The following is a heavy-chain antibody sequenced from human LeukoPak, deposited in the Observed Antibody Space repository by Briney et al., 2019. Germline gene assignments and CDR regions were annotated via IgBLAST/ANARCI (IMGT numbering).Heavy chain of an antibody. Sequence: SETLSLTCTVSGGSISSGDYYWSWIRQPPGKGLEWIGYIYYSGSTYYNPSLKSRVTISVDTSKNQFSLKLSSVTAADTAVYYRARGQSGWAPTDYWGRGTLVTVSS. J-gene: IGHJ4*02. CDR1: GGSISSGDYY. V-gene: IGHV4-30-4*01. D-gene: IGHD3-3*01. CDR3: ARGQSGWAPTDY. CDR2: IYYSGST.